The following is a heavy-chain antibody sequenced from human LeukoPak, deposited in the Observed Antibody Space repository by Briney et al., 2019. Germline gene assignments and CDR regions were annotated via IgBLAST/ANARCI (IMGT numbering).Heavy chain of an antibody. D-gene: IGHD1-26*01. V-gene: IGHV4-4*07. CDR3: ARDRVTYSGSHLFDP. CDR2: IYTSGST. J-gene: IGHJ5*02. CDR1: GGSIGSYY. Sequence: SETLSLTCTVSGGSIGSYYWSWIRQPAGKGLEWIGRIYTSGSTNYNPSLKSRVTMSVDTSENQFSLKLSSVTAADTAVYYCARDRVTYSGSHLFDPWGQGTLVTVSS.